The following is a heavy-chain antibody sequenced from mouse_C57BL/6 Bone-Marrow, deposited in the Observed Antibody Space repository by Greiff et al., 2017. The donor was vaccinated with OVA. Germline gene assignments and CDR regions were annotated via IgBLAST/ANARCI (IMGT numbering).Heavy chain of an antibody. CDR3: ARHEDYY. CDR2: ISSGGSYT. CDR1: GFTLSSYG. J-gene: IGHJ2*01. Sequence: EVQGVESGGDLVKPGGSLKLSCAASGFTLSSYGMSWVRQTPDKRLEWVATISSGGSYTYYPDSVKGRFTISRDNAKNTLYLQMSSLKSEDTAMYYCARHEDYYWGQGTTLTVSS. V-gene: IGHV5-6*01.